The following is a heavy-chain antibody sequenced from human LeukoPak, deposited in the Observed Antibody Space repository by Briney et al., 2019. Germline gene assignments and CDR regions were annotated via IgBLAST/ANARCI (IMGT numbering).Heavy chain of an antibody. D-gene: IGHD3-10*01. J-gene: IGHJ4*02. CDR2: ISGSGGST. CDR1: GFTFSRYA. V-gene: IGHV3-23*01. CDR3: AKGAMVRGVIGYFDY. Sequence: GGSLRLSCAASGFTFSRYAMRWVRQAPGKGLEWVSDISGSGGSTYYADSVKGRFTISRDNSKNTLYLQMNSLRAEDTAVYYCAKGAMVRGVIGYFDYWGQGTLVTVSS.